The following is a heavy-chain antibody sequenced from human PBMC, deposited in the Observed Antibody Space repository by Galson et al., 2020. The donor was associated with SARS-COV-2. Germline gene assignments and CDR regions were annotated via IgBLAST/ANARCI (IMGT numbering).Heavy chain of an antibody. CDR1: GGSFSGYY. CDR2: INHSGST. J-gene: IGHJ6*03. V-gene: IGHV4-34*01. Sequence: SDTLSLTCAVYGGSFSGYYWSWIRQPPGKGLEWIGEINHSGSTNYNPSLKSRVTISVDTSKNQFSLKLSSVTAADTAVYYCARGSIVVVPAALVVLFDYSYYMDVWCKGTTVTVSS. CDR3: ARGSIVVVPAALVVLFDYSYYMDV. D-gene: IGHD2-2*01.